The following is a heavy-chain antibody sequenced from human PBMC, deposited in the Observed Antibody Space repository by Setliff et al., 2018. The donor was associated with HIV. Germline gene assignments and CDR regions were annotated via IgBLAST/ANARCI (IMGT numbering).Heavy chain of an antibody. J-gene: IGHJ4*02. CDR1: GFTFSNSW. CDR3: ARGYDILTGTYWGHFYYFDY. CDR2: IKKDGSDI. Sequence: GGSLRLSCAASGFTFSNSWMTWVRQAPGKGLEWVANIKKDGSDIFYVDSVKGRFAISRDNAKNSLNLEMNSLRAEDTAIYYCARGYDILTGTYWGHFYYFDYWGQGTLVTVSS. V-gene: IGHV3-7*03. D-gene: IGHD3-9*01.